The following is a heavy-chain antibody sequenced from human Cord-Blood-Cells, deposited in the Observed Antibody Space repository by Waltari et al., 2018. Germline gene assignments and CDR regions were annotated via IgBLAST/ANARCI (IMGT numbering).Heavy chain of an antibody. J-gene: IGHJ6*03. CDR2: ISSSGSTI. V-gene: IGHV3-48*03. CDR3: ARDSYYYYMDV. Sequence: EVQLVESGGGLVQPGGSLNLSCAASGLPVSSYEMNWVRQAPGKGLEWVSYISSSGSTIYYADSVKGRFTISRDNAKNSLYLQMNSLRAEDTAVYYCARDSYYYYMDVWGKGTTVTVSS. CDR1: GLPVSSYE.